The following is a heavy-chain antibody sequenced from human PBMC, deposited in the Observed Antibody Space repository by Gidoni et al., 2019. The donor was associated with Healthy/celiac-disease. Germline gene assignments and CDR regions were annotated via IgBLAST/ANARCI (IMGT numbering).Heavy chain of an antibody. CDR3: ARDLDITGTTADY. CDR1: GSTSSSYA. J-gene: IGHJ4*02. CDR2: ISYDGSNK. Sequence: QVQLAEPGGGVVQPGRALRLACVASGSTSSSYAMHWVRQAPGKGLEWVAVISYDGSNKYYADSVKGRFTISRDNSKNTLYLQMNSLRAEDTAVYYCARDLDITGTTADYWGQGTLVTVSS. D-gene: IGHD1-7*01. V-gene: IGHV3-30*01.